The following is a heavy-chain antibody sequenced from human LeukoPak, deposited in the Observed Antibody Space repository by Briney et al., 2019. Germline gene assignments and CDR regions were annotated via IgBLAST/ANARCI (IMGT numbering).Heavy chain of an antibody. CDR3: VRSGRGTYFYFDW. J-gene: IGHJ4*02. CDR2: FDPEDGET. D-gene: IGHD6-25*01. CDR1: GYTLTELS. Sequence: ASVKVSCKVSGYTLTELSMHWVRQAPGKGLEWMGGFDPEDGETIYAQKFQGRVTMTEDTSTDTAYMELRSLRSDDTTVYYCVRSGRGTYFYFDWWGQGTRVTVSS. V-gene: IGHV1-24*01.